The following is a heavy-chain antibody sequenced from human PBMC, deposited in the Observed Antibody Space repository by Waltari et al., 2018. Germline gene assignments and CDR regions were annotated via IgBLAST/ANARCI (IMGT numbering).Heavy chain of an antibody. CDR3: TKERGLWFGESDS. Sequence: EVPLLQSGGGLVQPGGSLRLSCAASGFTFGHSAMAWVRQAPGKGLEWVSTIRGGSGVTSYADSVKDRFTISRDSPTNTLHLHMNNLRAEDTAVYFCTKERGLWFGESDSWGQGTQVTVSP. D-gene: IGHD3-10*01. CDR2: IRGGSGVT. V-gene: IGHV3-23*01. CDR1: GFTFGHSA. J-gene: IGHJ4*02.